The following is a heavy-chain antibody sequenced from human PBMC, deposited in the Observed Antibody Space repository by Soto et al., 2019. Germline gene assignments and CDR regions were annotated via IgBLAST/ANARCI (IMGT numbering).Heavy chain of an antibody. D-gene: IGHD4-17*01. J-gene: IGHJ5*02. CDR3: TTTVTTYWFDP. Sequence: EVQLVESGGGLVQPGGSLKLSCAASGFTFSGSAMHWVRQASGKGLEWVGRIRSKANSYATAYAASVKGRFTNSRDDSKNTAYLQMNSLKTEDTAVYYCTTTVTTYWFDPWGQGTLVTVSS. CDR2: IRSKANSYAT. V-gene: IGHV3-73*02. CDR1: GFTFSGSA.